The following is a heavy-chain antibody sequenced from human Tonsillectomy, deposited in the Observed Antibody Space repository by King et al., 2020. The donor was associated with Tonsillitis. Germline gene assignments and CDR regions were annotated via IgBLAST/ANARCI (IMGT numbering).Heavy chain of an antibody. D-gene: IGHD5-12*01. V-gene: IGHV3-49*04. CDR2: IRSKAYGGTT. CDR1: GFTFGDYA. CDR3: TVATCYYYDYMDV. J-gene: IGHJ6*03. Sequence: VQLVESGGGLVQPGRSLRLSCTASGFTFGDYAMSWVRQAPGKGLEWVGFIRSKAYGGTTEYAGSVKGRFTISRDDSKSISYLQRNSLKTEDTAVDYCTVATCYYYDYMDVGGKGTTVSVSS.